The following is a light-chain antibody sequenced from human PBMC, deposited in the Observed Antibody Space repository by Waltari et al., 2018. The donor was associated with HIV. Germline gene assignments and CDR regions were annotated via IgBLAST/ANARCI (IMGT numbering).Light chain of an antibody. CDR1: SSNIGTNT. Sequence: QSVLTQPPSASATPGHRVTIPCSGTSSNIGTNTVNWYPQLPGTAPNLLLYSNNQRPSGVPDRFSGSKSGTSASLAISGLQSEDEADYFCETWDARLNGVLFGGGTKLTVL. V-gene: IGLV1-44*01. CDR2: SNN. J-gene: IGLJ2*01. CDR3: ETWDARLNGVL.